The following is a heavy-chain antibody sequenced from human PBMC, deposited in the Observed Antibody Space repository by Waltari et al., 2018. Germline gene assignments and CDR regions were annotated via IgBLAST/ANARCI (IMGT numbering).Heavy chain of an antibody. J-gene: IGHJ4*02. D-gene: IGHD3-9*01. CDR2: ITYDGQTK. CDR3: ARDWRRSLDFFGWLLFALDF. Sequence: EVQLLESGGGLVQPGGSLRLSCAASGFTFSNHAMSWVRQAPGKGLGGVSVITYDGQTKYSADSVRDRFTISRDNSRNTLYLEMNSLRAEDTAVYYCARDWRRSLDFFGWLLFALDFWGQGTLVAVSS. CDR1: GFTFSNHA. V-gene: IGHV3-23*01.